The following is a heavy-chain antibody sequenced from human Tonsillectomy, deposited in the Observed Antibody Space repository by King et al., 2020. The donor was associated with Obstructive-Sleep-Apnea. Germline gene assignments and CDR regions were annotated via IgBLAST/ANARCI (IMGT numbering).Heavy chain of an antibody. CDR2: IDPSDSYT. Sequence: DVQLVESGAEVKKPGESLRISCKGSGYSFTSYWISWVRQMPGKGLEWMGRIDPSDSYTNYSPSFQGHVTISADKSISTAYLQWSSLKASDTAMYYCASDSDFWSVRNYDAFDIWGQGTMVTVSS. V-gene: IGHV5-10-1*03. D-gene: IGHD3-3*01. J-gene: IGHJ3*02. CDR3: ASDSDFWSVRNYDAFDI. CDR1: GYSFTSYW.